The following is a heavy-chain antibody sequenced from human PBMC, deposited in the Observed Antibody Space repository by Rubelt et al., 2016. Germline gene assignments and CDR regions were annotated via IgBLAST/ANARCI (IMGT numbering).Heavy chain of an antibody. V-gene: IGHV4-34*01. CDR1: GGSFSGYY. D-gene: IGHD6-6*01. CDR2: VNHGEST. CDR3: ARVSGHSSSSGWFDP. J-gene: IGHJ5*02. Sequence: QVQLQQWGAGLLKPSETLSLTCAVYGGSFSGYYWSWIHQPPGMGLEWIGEVNHGESTNYNPSLKSGVNISVDKSKNQFSLKLSSVTAADTAVYYCARVSGHSSSSGWFDPRGQGTLVTVSS.